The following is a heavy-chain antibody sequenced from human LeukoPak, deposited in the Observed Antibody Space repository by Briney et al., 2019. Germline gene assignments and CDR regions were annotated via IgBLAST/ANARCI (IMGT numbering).Heavy chain of an antibody. J-gene: IGHJ4*02. CDR2: IYYSGST. CDR3: ARGGFYCGGDCYVDY. V-gene: IGHV4-59*08. D-gene: IGHD2-21*02. CDR1: GGSISSYY. Sequence: SETLSLTCTVSGGSISSYYWSWIRQPPGKGLEWIGYIYYSGSTNYNPSLKSRVTISVDTSKNQFSLKLSSVTAADTAVYYCARGGFYCGGDCYVDYWGQGTLVTVSS.